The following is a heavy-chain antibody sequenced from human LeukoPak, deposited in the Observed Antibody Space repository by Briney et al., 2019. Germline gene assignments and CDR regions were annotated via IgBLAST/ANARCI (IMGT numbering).Heavy chain of an antibody. CDR1: GFTFSSYA. CDR3: ARSASWYYYYMDV. CDR2: IYYSGST. J-gene: IGHJ6*03. Sequence: GSLRLSCAASGFTFSSYAMSWVRQPPGKGLEWIGSIYYSGSTYYNPSLRSRVTISVDTSKNQFSLKLSSVTAADTAVYYCARSASWYYYYMDVWGKGTTVTVSS. V-gene: IGHV4-38-2*01. D-gene: IGHD2-15*01.